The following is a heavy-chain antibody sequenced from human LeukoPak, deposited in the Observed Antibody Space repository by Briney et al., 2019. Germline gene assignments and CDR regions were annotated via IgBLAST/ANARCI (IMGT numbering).Heavy chain of an antibody. CDR2: VYFDGGT. CDR1: GGSVTRGIYH. CDR3: ARDHYYDGRGRFDP. Sequence: SETLSLTCSVSGGSVTRGIYHWAWIRQPPGKGLEWIGSVYFDGGTHYNPSLQSRVTVSVDTSKNQFSLRLSSVTAADTALYYCARDHYYDGRGRFDPWGQGTLVTVSS. V-gene: IGHV4-39*07. J-gene: IGHJ5*02. D-gene: IGHD3-16*01.